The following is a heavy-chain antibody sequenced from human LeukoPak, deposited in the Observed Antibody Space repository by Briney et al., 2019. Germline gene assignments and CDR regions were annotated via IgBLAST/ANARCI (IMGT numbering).Heavy chain of an antibody. V-gene: IGHV1-2*06. J-gene: IGHJ6*02. CDR1: GYTFTGYY. D-gene: IGHD3-10*01. CDR2: INPNSGGT. CDR3: ASWVRGVDSYGMDV. Sequence: ASVKVSCKASGYTFTGYYMHWVRQAPGQGLEWMGRINPNSGGTNYAQKFQGRVTMTRDTSISTAYMELSRLRSDDTAVYHCASWVRGVDSYGMDVWGQGTTVTVSS.